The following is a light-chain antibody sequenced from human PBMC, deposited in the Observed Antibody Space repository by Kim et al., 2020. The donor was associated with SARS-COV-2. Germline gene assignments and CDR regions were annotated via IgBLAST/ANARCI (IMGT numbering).Light chain of an antibody. J-gene: IGKJ2*01. CDR1: QPISNY. Sequence: SEGDRVTNTCRERQPISNYLNWYQQKPGKAPELLIYTASTLHSEVPSRVSGSGSGTDFTLTISSLQPDDFATYYCQQSYSTPYTFGQGTRLEI. CDR2: TAS. V-gene: IGKV1-39*01. CDR3: QQSYSTPYT.